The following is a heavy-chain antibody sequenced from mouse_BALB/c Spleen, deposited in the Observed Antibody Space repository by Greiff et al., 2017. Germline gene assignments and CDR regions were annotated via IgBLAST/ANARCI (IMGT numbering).Heavy chain of an antibody. V-gene: IGHV5-9-4*01. Sequence: EVQLQQSGGGLVKPGGSLKLSCAASGFTFSSYAMSWVRQSPEKRLEWVAEISSGGSYTYYPDTVTGRFTISRDNAKNTLYLEMSSLRSEDTAMYYCAQGAYWGQGTLVTVSA. J-gene: IGHJ3*01. CDR1: GFTFSSYA. CDR3: AQGAY. CDR2: ISSGGSYT.